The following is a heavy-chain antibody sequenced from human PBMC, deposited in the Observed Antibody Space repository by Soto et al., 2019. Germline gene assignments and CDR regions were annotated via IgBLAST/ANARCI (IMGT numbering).Heavy chain of an antibody. D-gene: IGHD3-10*01. V-gene: IGHV4-31*03. Sequence: SETLSLTCTVSGGSISSGGYYWSWIRQHPGKGLEWIGYIYYSGSTYYNPSLKSRVTISVDTSKNQFSLKLSSVTAADTAVYYCARMVRGVYYGYYYYLDVWGKGTTVTVSS. CDR2: IYYSGST. J-gene: IGHJ6*03. CDR1: GGSISSGGYY. CDR3: ARMVRGVYYGYYYYLDV.